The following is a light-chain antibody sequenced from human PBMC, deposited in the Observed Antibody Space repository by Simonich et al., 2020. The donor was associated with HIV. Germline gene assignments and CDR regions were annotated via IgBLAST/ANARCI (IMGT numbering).Light chain of an antibody. CDR3: QQYYSTPPT. V-gene: IGKV4-1*01. CDR2: WAS. CDR1: RSVLYSSNNKNY. Sequence: DIVMTQSPDSLAVSLGESATINCKSSRSVLYSSNNKNYLAWYQQKPGQPPNLLIYWASTRESGVPDRFSASGSGTDFTLTISSLQAEDVAVYYCQQYYSTPPTFGQGTKVEIK. J-gene: IGKJ1*01.